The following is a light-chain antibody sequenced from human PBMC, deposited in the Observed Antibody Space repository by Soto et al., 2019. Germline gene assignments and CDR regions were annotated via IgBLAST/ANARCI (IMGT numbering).Light chain of an antibody. J-gene: IGKJ1*01. CDR1: QGIGDR. Sequence: DIQMTQSPSSVSASVGDRVTITCRASQGIGDRLAWYQQRPGKVPQLVVYFASSRATGIPDRFSGSGSGTDFTLTIRRLEPDDFAVYYCQKYRSFWTFGQGTKVDIK. CDR3: QKYRSFWT. V-gene: IGKV1-12*01. CDR2: FAS.